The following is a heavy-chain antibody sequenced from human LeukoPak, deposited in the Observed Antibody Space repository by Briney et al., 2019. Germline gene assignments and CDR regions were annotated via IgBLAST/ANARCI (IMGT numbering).Heavy chain of an antibody. CDR3: ARALEYSSSRWFDP. J-gene: IGHJ5*02. V-gene: IGHV4-59*01. D-gene: IGHD6-6*01. CDR2: IYYSGST. Sequence: PSETLSLXCTVSGGSISSYYWSWTRQPPGKGLEWIGYIYYSGSTNYNPSLKSRVTISVDTSKNQFSLKLSSVTAADTAVYYCARALEYSSSRWFDPWGQGTLVTVSS. CDR1: GGSISSYY.